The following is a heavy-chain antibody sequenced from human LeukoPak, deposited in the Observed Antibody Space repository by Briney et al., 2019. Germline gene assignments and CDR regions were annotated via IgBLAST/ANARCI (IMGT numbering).Heavy chain of an antibody. Sequence: GGCLRLSCAAAGFTFNNYSMSWVRQAPGKWLEWVSSISAGGGVTYYADSVKGRFTISRDNSNKKVFLQMNSLRADDTAVYYCAKAGWYSAKTYANYDDAYDIWGRGTMVTVSS. J-gene: IGHJ3*02. V-gene: IGHV3-23*01. CDR3: AKAGWYSAKTYANYDDAYDI. D-gene: IGHD1-7*01. CDR1: GFTFNNYS. CDR2: ISAGGGVT.